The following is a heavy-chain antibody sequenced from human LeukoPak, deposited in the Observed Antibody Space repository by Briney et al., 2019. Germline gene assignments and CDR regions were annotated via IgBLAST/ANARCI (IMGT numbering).Heavy chain of an antibody. Sequence: ASVKVSCKASGYPFTGYYLHWVRQAPGQGLEWMGWINLNSGFTNYAQKFQGRVTMTRDTSISTAYMELSRLRSDDTAVYYCARLADCSSSSCLSFDYWGQGTLVTASS. J-gene: IGHJ4*02. CDR1: GYPFTGYY. D-gene: IGHD2-2*01. CDR2: INLNSGFT. V-gene: IGHV1-2*02. CDR3: ARLADCSSSSCLSFDY.